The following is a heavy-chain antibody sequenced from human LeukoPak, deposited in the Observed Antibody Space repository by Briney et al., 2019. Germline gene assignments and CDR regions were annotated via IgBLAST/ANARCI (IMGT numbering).Heavy chain of an antibody. J-gene: IGHJ4*02. CDR3: AKDREGILWFGDLDY. D-gene: IGHD3-10*01. CDR1: GFTFSSYA. Sequence: PGGSLRLSCAASGFTFSSYAMSWVRQAPGKGLEWVSAISGSGGSTYYADSVKGRFTISRDNSKNTLYLQMNSLRAEDTAVYYCAKDREGILWFGDLDYWGQGTLVTVSS. CDR2: ISGSGGST. V-gene: IGHV3-23*01.